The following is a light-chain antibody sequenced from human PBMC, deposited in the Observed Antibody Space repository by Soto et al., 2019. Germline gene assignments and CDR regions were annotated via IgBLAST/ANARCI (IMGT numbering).Light chain of an antibody. Sequence: IVLTQSPGTLSLSPGERATLSCRASQSVSSSYLAWYQQKPGQAPRLLIYGASYRATGIPARFSGSGSGTEFNLTISSLQSEDFAVYFCQQYDDWLRLTFGGGTKVDIK. CDR1: QSVSSSY. V-gene: IGKV3-20*01. CDR3: QQYDDWLRLT. CDR2: GAS. J-gene: IGKJ4*01.